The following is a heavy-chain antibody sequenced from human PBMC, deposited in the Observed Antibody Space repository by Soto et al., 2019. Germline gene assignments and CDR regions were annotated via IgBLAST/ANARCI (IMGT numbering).Heavy chain of an antibody. Sequence: QVPLVQSGAEVKKPGASVKVSCKASGYTFTSYGISWVRQAPGQGLEWMGWISAYNGNTNDAQKLQGRVTMTTDTSTSTAYMELRSLSSDATAVYYCARTAAFRYSYGIDYWGQATLVTVSP. CDR1: GYTFTSYG. CDR3: ARTAAFRYSYGIDY. CDR2: ISAYNGNT. V-gene: IGHV1-18*01. D-gene: IGHD5-18*01. J-gene: IGHJ4*02.